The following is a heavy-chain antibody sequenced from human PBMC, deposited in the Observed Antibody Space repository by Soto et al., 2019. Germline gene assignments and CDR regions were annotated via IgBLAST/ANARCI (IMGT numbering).Heavy chain of an antibody. J-gene: IGHJ4*02. CDR3: ARQKATLLLDY. CDR1: GGSISSSSYY. CDR2: IYYSGST. V-gene: IGHV4-39*01. D-gene: IGHD1-26*01. Sequence: SETLSPTCTVSGGSISSSSYYWGWIRQPPGKGLEWIGSIYYSGSTCYNPSLKSRVTISVDTSKNQFSLKLSSVTAADTAVYYCARQKATLLLDYWGQGTLVTVSS.